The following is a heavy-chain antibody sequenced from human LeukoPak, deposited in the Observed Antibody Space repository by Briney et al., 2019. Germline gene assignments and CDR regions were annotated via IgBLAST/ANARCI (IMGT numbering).Heavy chain of an antibody. CDR1: GFTFSDYY. CDR3: ARGGSSWTLDS. Sequence: PGGSLRLSCAASGFTFSDYYMSWIRQAPGKGLEWVSYISSSSSTYTKYAESVKGRFTISRDNAKNSLYLHMNSLRAEDTAVYYCARGGSSWTLDSWGQGALVTVSA. D-gene: IGHD6-13*01. J-gene: IGHJ4*02. CDR2: ISSSSSTYT. V-gene: IGHV3-11*05.